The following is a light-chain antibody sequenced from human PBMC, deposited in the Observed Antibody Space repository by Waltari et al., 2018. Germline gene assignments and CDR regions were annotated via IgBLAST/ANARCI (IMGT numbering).Light chain of an antibody. V-gene: IGLV4-69*01. CDR2: VNSDGSH. J-gene: IGLJ3*02. Sequence: QLVLTQSPSASASLGASVKLTCTLSSGHSSNVIAWLQEQPGKGPRYLMKVNSDGSHSKGDEIPDRFSGSSPGAECYLTISSLQSEDEADYYCQTGGHGTWVFGGGTKLTVL. CDR3: QTGGHGTWV. CDR1: SGHSSNV.